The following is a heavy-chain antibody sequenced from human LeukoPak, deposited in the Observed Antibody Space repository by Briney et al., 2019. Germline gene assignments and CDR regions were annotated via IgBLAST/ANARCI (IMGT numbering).Heavy chain of an antibody. CDR3: ATSHSYSSSWFGGLLSAFDI. J-gene: IGHJ3*02. D-gene: IGHD6-13*01. Sequence: SETLSLTCTASGVSIGSYYWSWIRQPPGKGLEWIGYIYYSRSTNYNPSLKSRVTISVNTSKNNSSLKLISVTAADTAVYYCATSHSYSSSWFGGLLSAFDIWGQGTMVTVSS. CDR2: IYYSRST. CDR1: GVSIGSYY. V-gene: IGHV4-59*01.